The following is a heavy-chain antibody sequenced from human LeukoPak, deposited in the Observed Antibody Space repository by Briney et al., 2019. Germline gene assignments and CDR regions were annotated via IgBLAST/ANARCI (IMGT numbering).Heavy chain of an antibody. J-gene: IGHJ3*02. CDR3: ARERSSSWYDAFDI. D-gene: IGHD6-13*01. Sequence: KPGGSLRLSCAASGFTFSSYSMNWVRQAPGKGLEWVSSISSSSSYIYYADSVKGRFTISRDNAKNSLYLQMNSLRAEDTAVYYCARERSSSWYDAFDIWGQGTMVTVSS. CDR1: GFTFSSYS. CDR2: ISSSSSYI. V-gene: IGHV3-21*01.